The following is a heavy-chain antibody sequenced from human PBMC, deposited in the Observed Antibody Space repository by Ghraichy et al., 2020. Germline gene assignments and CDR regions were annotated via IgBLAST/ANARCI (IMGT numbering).Heavy chain of an antibody. D-gene: IGHD5-24*01. V-gene: IGHV3-7*01. CDR1: GFTFSSYW. J-gene: IGHJ4*02. CDR2: IKEDGSEK. CDR3: ARVGWLEYYFDY. Sequence: GGSLRLSCAASGFTFSSYWMSWVRQAPGKGLEWVANIKEDGSEKYYVDSVKGRFTISRDNAKNSLYLQMNSLRVEDTAVYYCARVGWLEYYFDYWGQATLVTVSS.